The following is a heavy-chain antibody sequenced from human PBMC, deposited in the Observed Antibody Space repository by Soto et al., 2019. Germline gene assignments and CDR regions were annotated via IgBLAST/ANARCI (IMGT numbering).Heavy chain of an antibody. CDR3: ATGDPRYSYGLYGMDV. V-gene: IGHV1-24*01. CDR2: FDPEDGET. J-gene: IGHJ6*02. CDR1: GYTLTELS. Sequence: ASVKVSCKVSGYTLTELSMHWVRQAPGKGLEWMGGFDPEDGETIYAQKFQGRVTMTEDTSTDTAYMELSSLRSEDTAVYYCATGDPRYSYGLYGMDVWGQGTTVTVSS. D-gene: IGHD5-18*01.